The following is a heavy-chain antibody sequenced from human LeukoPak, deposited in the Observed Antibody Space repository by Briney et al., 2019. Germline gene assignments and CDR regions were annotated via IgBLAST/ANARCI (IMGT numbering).Heavy chain of an antibody. CDR2: ISSSSSYI. D-gene: IGHD4-17*01. Sequence: GGSLRLSCAASGLTFSSYSMKWVRQTPGKGLEWVSSISSSSSYIFYADSVKGRFTMSRDNAKKSLFLQMNSLRAEDTAVYYCARDYGDYEPGRHHYYYYYMDVWGKGTTVTVSS. CDR1: GLTFSSYS. J-gene: IGHJ6*03. V-gene: IGHV3-21*01. CDR3: ARDYGDYEPGRHHYYYYYMDV.